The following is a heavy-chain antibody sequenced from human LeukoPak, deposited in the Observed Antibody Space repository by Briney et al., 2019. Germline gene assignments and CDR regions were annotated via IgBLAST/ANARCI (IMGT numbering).Heavy chain of an antibody. CDR1: GGTFSSYA. D-gene: IGHD1-26*01. CDR3: ARVRWELRRISAFDI. Sequence: SVKVSCKASGGTFSSYAIGWVRQAPGQGLEWMGRIIPIFGTANYAQKFQGRVTITTDESTSTAYMELSSLRSEDTAVYYCARVRWELRRISAFDIWGQGTMVTVSS. V-gene: IGHV1-69*05. CDR2: IIPIFGTA. J-gene: IGHJ3*02.